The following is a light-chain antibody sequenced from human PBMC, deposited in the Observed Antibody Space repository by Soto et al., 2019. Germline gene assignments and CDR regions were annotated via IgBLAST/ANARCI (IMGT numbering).Light chain of an antibody. Sequence: EIVLTQSPGTLSLSPGERATLSCRASQSLGSSALAWYQHKPGQAPRLLIYGASSRATDIPNRFSGSGSGTDFTLTITRLEPEDFAVYYCQQYGSSPRTFGQGTKVEIK. CDR2: GAS. CDR3: QQYGSSPRT. J-gene: IGKJ1*01. CDR1: QSLGSSA. V-gene: IGKV3-20*01.